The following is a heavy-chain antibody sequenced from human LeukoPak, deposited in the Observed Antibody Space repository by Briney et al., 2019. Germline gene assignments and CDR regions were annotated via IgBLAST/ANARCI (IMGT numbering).Heavy chain of an antibody. V-gene: IGHV3-23*01. D-gene: IGHD2-15*01. J-gene: IGHJ4*02. CDR3: AKQLGYCSDGSCYFPY. CDR1: EFTFSSYA. CDR2: ISGSGGST. Sequence: GGSLRLSCAASEFTFSSYAMSWVRQAPGKGLEWVADISGSGGSTYYADSVKGRFTISRDNSKSTLCLQMNSLRAEDTAVYYCAKQLGYCSDGSCYFPYWGQGTLVTVSS.